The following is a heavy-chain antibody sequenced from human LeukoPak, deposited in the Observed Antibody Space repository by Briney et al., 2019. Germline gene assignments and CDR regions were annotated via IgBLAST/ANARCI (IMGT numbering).Heavy chain of an antibody. V-gene: IGHV4-59*08. Sequence: SETLSLTCTDSGDSITSYYWSWIRQPPGKGLEWIAYIYYSGSTNYNPSLKSRVTISVDTSKNQFSLKLSSVTAADTAVYYCAKLRQDWFDPWGQGTLVTVSS. CDR2: IYYSGST. CDR3: AKLRQDWFDP. D-gene: IGHD3-16*01. CDR1: GDSITSYY. J-gene: IGHJ5*02.